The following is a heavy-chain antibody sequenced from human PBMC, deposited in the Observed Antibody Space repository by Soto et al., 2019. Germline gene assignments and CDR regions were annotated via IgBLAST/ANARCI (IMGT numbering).Heavy chain of an antibody. Sequence: QVQLVQSGAEVKKPGSSVKVSCKASGGTISSYAISGVRQAPGQGLEWMGGIIRISDTTNYAQKFQGRVTITADESTSTAYMELSSLRSEDTAVYYCARSQGSSTSLEIYYYYYYGMDVWGQGTTVTVSS. D-gene: IGHD2-2*01. CDR1: GGTISSYA. CDR2: IIRISDTT. CDR3: ARSQGSSTSLEIYYYYYYGMDV. J-gene: IGHJ6*02. V-gene: IGHV1-69*01.